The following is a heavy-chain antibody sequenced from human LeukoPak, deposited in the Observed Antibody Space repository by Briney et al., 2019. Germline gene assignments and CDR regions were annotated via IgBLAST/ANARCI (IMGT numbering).Heavy chain of an antibody. J-gene: IGHJ4*02. Sequence: PSETLSLTCTVSGGSVSSGSYYWSWIRQPPGTGLEWIGYIYYSGSTNYNPSLKSRVTISVDTSKNQFSLKLSSVTAADTAVYYCARASLSSGWYYFDYWGQGTLVTVSS. CDR3: ARASLSSGWYYFDY. CDR2: IYYSGST. D-gene: IGHD6-19*01. CDR1: GGSVSSGSYY. V-gene: IGHV4-61*01.